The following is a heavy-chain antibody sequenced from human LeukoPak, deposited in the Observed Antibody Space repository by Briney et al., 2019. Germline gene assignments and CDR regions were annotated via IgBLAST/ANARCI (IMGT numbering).Heavy chain of an antibody. J-gene: IGHJ5*02. CDR3: ATTIGYCSSTSCYTAGWFDP. CDR1: GYTFTSYY. V-gene: IGHV1-69*13. D-gene: IGHD2-2*02. CDR2: IIPIFGTA. Sequence: ASVKVSCKASGYTFTSYYMHWVRQAPGQGLEWMGGIIPIFGTANYAQKFQGRVTITADESTSTAYMELSSLRSEDTAVYYCATTIGYCSSTSCYTAGWFDPWAREPWSPSPQ.